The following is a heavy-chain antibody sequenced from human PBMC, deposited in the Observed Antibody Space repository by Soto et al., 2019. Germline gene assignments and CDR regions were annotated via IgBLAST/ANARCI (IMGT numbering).Heavy chain of an antibody. CDR1: GGSISSSNW. D-gene: IGHD3-3*01. J-gene: IGHJ6*02. CDR2: IYHSGST. CDR3: ARVYYDFWSGYPGGYYYGMDV. Sequence: ETLSLTCAVSGGSISSSNWWSCVRQPPGKGLEWIGEIYHSGSTNYNPSLKSRVTISVDKSKNQFSLKLSSVTAADTAVYYCARVYYDFWSGYPGGYYYGMDVWGQGTTVTVSS. V-gene: IGHV4-4*02.